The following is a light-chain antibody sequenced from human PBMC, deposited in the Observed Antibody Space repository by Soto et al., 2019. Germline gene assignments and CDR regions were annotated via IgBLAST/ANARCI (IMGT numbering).Light chain of an antibody. Sequence: EIVLTQSPSTLSLSPGARATLSCRASQTVSSNYLAWYRQKPGQAPRLLTHGASSRATGIPDRFSGSGSATDFTLTISRLEPEDFAVYFCQQYGSSPLTFGGGTKVDIK. CDR1: QTVSSNY. V-gene: IGKV3-20*01. J-gene: IGKJ4*01. CDR2: GAS. CDR3: QQYGSSPLT.